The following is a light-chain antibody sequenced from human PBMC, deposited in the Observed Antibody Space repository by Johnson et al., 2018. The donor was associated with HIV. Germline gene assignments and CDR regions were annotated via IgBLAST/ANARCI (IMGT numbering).Light chain of an antibody. Sequence: QSVLTQPPSVSAAPGQMVSISCSGSSSNIGKNYVSWYQQFPVTAPKLLIHENNKRPSGIPDRFSGSKSGTSATLGITGLQTGAAADYYCGTCDTSLSAGGGFGTGAKVTVL. CDR2: ENN. CDR1: SSNIGKNY. J-gene: IGLJ1*01. CDR3: GTCDTSLSAGGG. V-gene: IGLV1-51*02.